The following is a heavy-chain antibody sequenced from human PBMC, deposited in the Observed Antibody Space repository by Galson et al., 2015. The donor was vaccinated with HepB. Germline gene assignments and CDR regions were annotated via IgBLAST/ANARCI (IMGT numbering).Heavy chain of an antibody. V-gene: IGHV1-2*02. CDR1: GYTFTGYY. CDR3: ARASLGMATIYYFDY. J-gene: IGHJ4*02. D-gene: IGHD5-24*01. CDR2: INPNSGGT. Sequence: SVKVSCKASGYTFTGYYMHWVRQAPGQGLEWMGWINPNSGGTNYAQKFQGRVTMTRDTSISTAYMELSRLRSDDTAVYYCARASLGMATIYYFDYWGQGTLVTVSS.